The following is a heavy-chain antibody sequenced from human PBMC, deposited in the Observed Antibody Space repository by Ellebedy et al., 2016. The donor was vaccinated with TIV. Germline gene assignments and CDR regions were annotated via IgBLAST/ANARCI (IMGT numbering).Heavy chain of an antibody. D-gene: IGHD6-19*01. J-gene: IGHJ4*02. CDR1: GDSISSIYW. CDR3: ARDSSGWYYFDY. V-gene: IGHV4-4*02. CDR2: IYHSGST. Sequence: SETLSLTCAVSGDSISSIYWWSWVRQPPGKGLEWIGEIYHSGSTNYNPSLKQLVTISIDTSKNQFSLKLNSVTAADTALYYCARDSSGWYYFDYWGQGTLVTVSS.